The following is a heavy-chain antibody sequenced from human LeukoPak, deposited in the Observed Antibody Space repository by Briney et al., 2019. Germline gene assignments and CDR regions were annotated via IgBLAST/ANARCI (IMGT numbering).Heavy chain of an antibody. Sequence: SETLSLTCTVSGGSISSGSYYWSWIRQPAGKGLEWIGRIYSSGSTNYNPSLKSRVTISLDTSKNQFSLKLSSVTAADTAVYYCARLYIYGYYYFDYWGQGTLVTVSS. V-gene: IGHV4-61*02. J-gene: IGHJ4*02. D-gene: IGHD5-18*01. CDR3: ARLYIYGYYYFDY. CDR1: GGSISSGSYY. CDR2: IYSSGST.